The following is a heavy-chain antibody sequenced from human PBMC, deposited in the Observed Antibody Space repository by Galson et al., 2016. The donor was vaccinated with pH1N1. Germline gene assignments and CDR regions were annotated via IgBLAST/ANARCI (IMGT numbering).Heavy chain of an antibody. V-gene: IGHV3-7*01. CDR1: GFSFSTFA. Sequence: SLRLSCAASGFSFSTFAMTWVRQAPGKGLEWVANIKQDGSQKYYVDSVKGRFTISRDNAKNSLYLQMNNLRVEDTAVYYCARAIAAADSYWGQGTLVTVSS. J-gene: IGHJ4*02. CDR2: IKQDGSQK. D-gene: IGHD6-13*01. CDR3: ARAIAAADSY.